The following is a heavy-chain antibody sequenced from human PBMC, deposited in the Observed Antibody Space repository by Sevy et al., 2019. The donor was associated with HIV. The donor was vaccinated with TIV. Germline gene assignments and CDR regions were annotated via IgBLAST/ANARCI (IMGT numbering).Heavy chain of an antibody. CDR3: ASQKDSSGYYHDAFDI. CDR2: IKQDGSEK. V-gene: IGHV3-7*03. D-gene: IGHD3-22*01. CDR1: GFTFSSYW. Sequence: GESLKISCAASGFTFSSYWMSWVRQAPGKGLEWVANIKQDGSEKYYVDSVKGRFTISRDNAKNSLYLQMNSRRAEDTAVYYCASQKDSSGYYHDAFDIWGQGTMVTVSS. J-gene: IGHJ3*02.